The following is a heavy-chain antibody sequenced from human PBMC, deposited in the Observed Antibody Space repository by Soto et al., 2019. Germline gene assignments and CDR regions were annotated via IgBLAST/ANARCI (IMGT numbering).Heavy chain of an antibody. Sequence: GGSLRLSCAASGFTFSSYGMHWVRQAPGKGLEWVAVISYDGSNKYYADSVKGRFTISRDNSKNTLYLQMNSLRAEDTAVYYCAKDDYGDWTYFDYWGQGTLVTVSS. CDR3: AKDDYGDWTYFDY. V-gene: IGHV3-30*18. D-gene: IGHD4-17*01. CDR2: ISYDGSNK. CDR1: GFTFSSYG. J-gene: IGHJ4*02.